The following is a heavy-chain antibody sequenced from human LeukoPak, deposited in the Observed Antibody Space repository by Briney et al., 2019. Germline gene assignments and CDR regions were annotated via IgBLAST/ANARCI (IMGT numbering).Heavy chain of an antibody. D-gene: IGHD3-3*01. V-gene: IGHV3-7*01. Sequence: PGGSLRLSCAASRFTLSTYWMSWVRQAPGKGLEWVAHIKQDGSQEYYVDSVKGRFTISRDSAKNSLYLQMNSLRAEDTAVYYCARGVPYDSWSGPHYSDYWGQGTLATASS. CDR3: ARGVPYDSWSGPHYSDY. CDR2: IKQDGSQE. J-gene: IGHJ4*02. CDR1: RFTLSTYW.